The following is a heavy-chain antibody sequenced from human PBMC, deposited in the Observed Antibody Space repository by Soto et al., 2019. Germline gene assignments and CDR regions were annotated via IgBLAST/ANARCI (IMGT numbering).Heavy chain of an antibody. CDR3: ARVSVVPDAIRYAFDI. CDR1: GGSVSSGSYY. J-gene: IGHJ3*02. CDR2: IYYSGST. V-gene: IGHV4-61*01. Sequence: QVPLQESGPGLVKPSETLSLTCTVSGGSVSSGSYYWSWIRQPPGKGLEWIGYIYYSGSTNYNPSLKSRVAISVDTSKNEFSLKLSSVTAADTAVYYFARVSVVPDAIRYAFDIWGQGTIVTVSS. D-gene: IGHD2-2*02.